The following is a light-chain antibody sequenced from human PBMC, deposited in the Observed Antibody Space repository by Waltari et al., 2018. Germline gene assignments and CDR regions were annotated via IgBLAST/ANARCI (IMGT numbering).Light chain of an antibody. Sequence: EIVMTQPPATLSVSPGERATLSCRATQSVSSNLARYQQKPGQAPRLLIDGASTRATGIPARFSGSGSGTEFTLTISSMQSEDFAVYYCQQYNNWPLTFGGGTKVEIK. CDR3: QQYNNWPLT. CDR1: QSVSSN. J-gene: IGKJ4*01. V-gene: IGKV3-15*01. CDR2: GAS.